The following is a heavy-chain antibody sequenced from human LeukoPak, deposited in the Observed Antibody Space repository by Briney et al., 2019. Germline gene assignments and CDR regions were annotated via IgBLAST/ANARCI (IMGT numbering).Heavy chain of an antibody. CDR2: IVESGGST. CDR3: ARGVGYNFWYS. V-gene: IGHV3-23*01. J-gene: IGHJ4*02. Sequence: GGSLRLSCAASGFTFSSYAMSWVRQAPGKGLEWVSGIVESGGSTFYADSVKGRFTISRDNSKNTLYLQMNSLRAEDTALYYCARGVGYNFWYSWGQGTLVTVSS. D-gene: IGHD5-24*01. CDR1: GFTFSSYA.